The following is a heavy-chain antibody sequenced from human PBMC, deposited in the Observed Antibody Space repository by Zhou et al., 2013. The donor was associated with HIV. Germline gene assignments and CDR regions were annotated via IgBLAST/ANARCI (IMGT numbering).Heavy chain of an antibody. CDR1: GYTFTSYY. D-gene: IGHD1-1*01. J-gene: IGHJ5*02. Sequence: QVQLVQSGAEVKKPGASVKVSCKASGYTFTSYYMHWVRQAPGQGLEWMGIINPSGGSTTYAQKFQGRVTFTRDTSARTSYMELRSLKSEDTAVYYCARGPCEGNDCDDGNWFDPWGQGTLVTVSS. CDR2: INPSGGST. CDR3: ARGPCEGNDCDDGNWFDP. V-gene: IGHV1-46*01.